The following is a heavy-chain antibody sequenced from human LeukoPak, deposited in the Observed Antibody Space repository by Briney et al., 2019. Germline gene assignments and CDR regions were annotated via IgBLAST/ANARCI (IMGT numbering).Heavy chain of an antibody. CDR1: GGSISSGSYY. J-gene: IGHJ6*03. CDR3: ASTALDILAARPDYYYYMDV. V-gene: IGHV4-61*02. CDR2: IYTSGST. Sequence: SQTLSLTCTVSGGSISSGSYYWSWIRQPAGKGLEWIGRIYTSGSTNYNPSLKSRVTISVDTSKNPFSLKLSSVTAADTAVYFCASTALDILAARPDYYYYMDVWGKGTTVTVSS. D-gene: IGHD6-6*01.